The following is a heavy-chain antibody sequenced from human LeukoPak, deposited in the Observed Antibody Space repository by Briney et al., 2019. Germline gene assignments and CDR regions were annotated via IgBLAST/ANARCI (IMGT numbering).Heavy chain of an antibody. D-gene: IGHD3-22*01. CDR1: GYTFTGYY. Sequence: ASVKVSCKASGYTFTGYYMHWVRQAPGQGLEWMGWINPNSGGTNYAQKFQGRVTMTRDTSISTAYMELSRLRSDDTAVYYCARDQLLTYYYDSSGRSGFDYWGQGTLVTVSS. CDR2: INPNSGGT. J-gene: IGHJ4*02. V-gene: IGHV1-2*02. CDR3: ARDQLLTYYYDSSGRSGFDY.